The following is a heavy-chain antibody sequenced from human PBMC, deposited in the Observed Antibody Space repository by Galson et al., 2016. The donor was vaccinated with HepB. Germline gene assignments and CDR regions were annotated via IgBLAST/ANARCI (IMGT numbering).Heavy chain of an antibody. CDR3: ARNPGDRRGALGI. V-gene: IGHV3-21*01. J-gene: IGHJ3*02. Sequence: SLRLSCAASGSTFSIYSMDWVRQAPGKGLEWVADITSGSSYIYYADSVKGRFTISRDNARNSLYLQMNSLRPEDTAVYYCARNPGDRRGALGIWGQGTKVTVSS. D-gene: IGHD3-10*01. CDR1: GSTFSIYS. CDR2: ITSGSSYI.